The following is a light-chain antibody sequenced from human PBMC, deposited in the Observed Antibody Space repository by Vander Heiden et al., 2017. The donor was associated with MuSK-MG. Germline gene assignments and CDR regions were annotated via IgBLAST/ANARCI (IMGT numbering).Light chain of an antibody. CDR3: MQSIRLPPT. V-gene: IGKV2D-29*01. CDR2: EVS. Sequence: IVMTQTPLSLSVTPGQPSSISCTSSQRLLHSDGKTYWYCYLQKPGPPRQLLIDEVSTRFSGVPDRCSGGGSRKDFTLKISRVEDESVGVYYCMQSIRLPPTFGQGTRLEIK. CDR1: QRLLHSDGKTY. J-gene: IGKJ5*01.